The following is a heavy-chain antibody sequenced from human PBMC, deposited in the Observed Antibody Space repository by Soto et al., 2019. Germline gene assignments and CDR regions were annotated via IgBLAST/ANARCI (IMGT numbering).Heavy chain of an antibody. D-gene: IGHD2-2*01. CDR1: GGSVRSGSYY. V-gene: IGHV4-61*01. J-gene: IGHJ6*02. Sequence: SETLSLTCTVSGGSVRSGSYYWIWIRHPPGKGLEWIGYIYYSGSTNYNPSLKSRVTISVDTSKNQFSLKLSSVTAADTAVYYCAREKIVVVPAATRYYYYGMDVWGQGTTVTVSS. CDR3: AREKIVVVPAATRYYYYGMDV. CDR2: IYYSGST.